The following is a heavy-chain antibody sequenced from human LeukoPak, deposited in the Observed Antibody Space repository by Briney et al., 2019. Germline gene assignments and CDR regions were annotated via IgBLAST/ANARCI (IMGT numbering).Heavy chain of an antibody. CDR3: ARLVELIDAFDI. J-gene: IGHJ3*02. Sequence: GGSLRLSCAASGFTFSSYSMNWVRQAPGKGLEWVSSISSSSSYIYYADSVKGRFTISRDNAKNSLHLQMNSLRAEDTAVYYCARLVELIDAFDIWGQGTMVTVSS. D-gene: IGHD1-26*01. CDR2: ISSSSSYI. CDR1: GFTFSSYS. V-gene: IGHV3-21*01.